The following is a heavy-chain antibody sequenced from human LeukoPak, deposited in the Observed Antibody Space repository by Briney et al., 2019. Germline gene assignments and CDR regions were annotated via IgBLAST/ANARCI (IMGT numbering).Heavy chain of an antibody. Sequence: GGSLRLSCAASGFTFSRYAMHWVRQAPGKGLEWVAVISRDGGNQNYADSVKGRLTISRDNSKNTLFLQMNSLRADDTAVYYCARDPGYDSSGYWGYWGQGTLVTVSS. V-gene: IGHV3-30*04. CDR2: ISRDGGNQ. CDR3: ARDPGYDSSGYWGY. CDR1: GFTFSRYA. J-gene: IGHJ4*02. D-gene: IGHD3-22*01.